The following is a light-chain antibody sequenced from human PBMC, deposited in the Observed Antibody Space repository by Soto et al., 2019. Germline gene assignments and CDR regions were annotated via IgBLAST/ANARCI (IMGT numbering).Light chain of an antibody. J-gene: IGKJ4*01. CDR2: AAS. Sequence: AIRMTQSPSSFSASTGDRVTITCRASQGISSYLAWYQQKPGKAPKLLIYAASTLQSGVPSRFSGSGSGTDFTLTISCLQPEDFATYSCQQYYSYPLTFGGGTKVEIK. V-gene: IGKV1-8*01. CDR1: QGISSY. CDR3: QQYYSYPLT.